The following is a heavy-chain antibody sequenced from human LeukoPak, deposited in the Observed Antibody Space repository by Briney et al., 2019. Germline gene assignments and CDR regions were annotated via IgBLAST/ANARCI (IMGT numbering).Heavy chain of an antibody. V-gene: IGHV3-23*01. CDR2: TYGSGGGQT. J-gene: IGHJ4*02. D-gene: IGHD4-17*01. CDR3: AKDVKSDGVWDIDH. Sequence: GGSLRLSCAASGFTFRDYTMNWVRQAPGKGLEWVSGTYGSGGGQTFYADSVRGRFIISRDDSRNLVFLHMDRLRVEDTGLYYCAKDVKSDGVWDIDHWGQGTVVTVSS. CDR1: GFTFRDYT.